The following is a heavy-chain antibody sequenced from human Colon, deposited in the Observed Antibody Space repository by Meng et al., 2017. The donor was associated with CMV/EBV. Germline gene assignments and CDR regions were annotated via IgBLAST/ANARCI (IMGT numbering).Heavy chain of an antibody. CDR3: ARTLSVGVVPQFDP. J-gene: IGHJ5*02. V-gene: IGHV4-31*02. D-gene: IGHD3-3*01. CDR2: IYLSGST. CDR1: GGAIGTDSYY. Sequence: SGGAIGTDSYYWSWLRQHPGKGLEWFGYIYLSGSTNYNPSLESRVTMSLDTSKHHFSLKLSSVTAAATAVYYCARTLSVGVVPQFDPWGQGTLVTVSS.